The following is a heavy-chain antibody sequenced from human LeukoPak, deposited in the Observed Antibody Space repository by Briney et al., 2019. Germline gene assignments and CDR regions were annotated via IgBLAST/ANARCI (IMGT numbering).Heavy chain of an antibody. D-gene: IGHD2-2*01. CDR3: ARVSCSSTSCYVGDYYYMDV. CDR1: GGTFSSYA. V-gene: IGHV1-69*06. J-gene: IGHJ6*03. Sequence: SVKVSCKASGGTFSSYAISWVRQAPGQGLEWMGWIIPIFGTANYAQKFQGRVTITADKSTGTAYMELSSLRSEDTAVYYCARVSCSSTSCYVGDYYYMDVWGKGTTVTVSS. CDR2: IIPIFGTA.